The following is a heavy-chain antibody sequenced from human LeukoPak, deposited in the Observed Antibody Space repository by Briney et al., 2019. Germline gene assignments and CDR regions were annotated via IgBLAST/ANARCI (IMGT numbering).Heavy chain of an antibody. V-gene: IGHV1-2*02. CDR3: ASGLNSRSSSC. CDR2: ICPETGGT. CDR1: GYSFTGYC. J-gene: IGHJ4*02. Sequence: ASVKVSCKASGYSFTGYCMHWVRQAPGQGLEWMGRICPETGGTNYAQKFQGRVTMTTDTAVSTAYMELSGLKSDDTAVYYCASGLNSRSSSCWGQGTRVTVSS. D-gene: IGHD6-13*01.